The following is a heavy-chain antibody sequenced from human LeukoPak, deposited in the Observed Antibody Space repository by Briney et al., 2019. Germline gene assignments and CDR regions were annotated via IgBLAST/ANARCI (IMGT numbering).Heavy chain of an antibody. CDR2: ISWNSGSI. V-gene: IGHV3-9*01. Sequence: PGGSLRLSCAASGFTFDDYAMHWVRQAPGKGLERVSGISWNSGSIGYADSVKGRFTISRDNAKNSLYLQMNSLRAEDTALYYCAKDIGPYYYDSSGSGVRGGFDYWGQGTLVTVSS. CDR3: AKDIGPYYYDSSGSGVRGGFDY. CDR1: GFTFDDYA. D-gene: IGHD3-22*01. J-gene: IGHJ4*02.